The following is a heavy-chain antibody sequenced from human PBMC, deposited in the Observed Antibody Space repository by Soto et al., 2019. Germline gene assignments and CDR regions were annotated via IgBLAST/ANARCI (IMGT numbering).Heavy chain of an antibody. V-gene: IGHV3-23*01. CDR2: ISDRGDTT. D-gene: IGHD1-1*01. CDR1: GSTIRSYA. Sequence: PGGSLRLSCAASGSTIRSYAMSWVRQAPGKGLEWVSAISDRGDTTHYADSVKGRFTISRDTSKNTLYLQMNTLRAEDTAVYYCAKDKPGTTSFDYWGRGTPVTVSS. CDR3: AKDKPGTTSFDY. J-gene: IGHJ4*02.